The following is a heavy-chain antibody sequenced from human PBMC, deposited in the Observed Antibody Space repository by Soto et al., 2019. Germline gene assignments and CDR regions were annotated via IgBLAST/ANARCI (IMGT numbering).Heavy chain of an antibody. CDR3: AKDRVALDY. CDR2: ISYDGSNK. J-gene: IGHJ4*02. V-gene: IGHV3-30*18. Sequence: ESGGGVVQPGRSLRLSCAASGFTFSSYGMHWVRQAPGKGLEWVAVISYDGSNKYYADSVKGRFTISRDNSKNTLYLQMNSLRAEDTAVYYCAKDRVALDYWGQGTLVTVSS. CDR1: GFTFSSYG. D-gene: IGHD5-12*01.